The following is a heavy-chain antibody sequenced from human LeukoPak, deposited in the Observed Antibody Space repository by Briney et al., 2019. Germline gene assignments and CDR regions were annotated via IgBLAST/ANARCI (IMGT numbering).Heavy chain of an antibody. Sequence: PGGSLRLSCAASGFTFSDYDMNWIRQAPGTGLEWVSYITGSSSSKYYADSVKGRFTISRDNAKNSLYLQMNSLRAEDTAVYYCARPTTSGWYLHWGQGTMVTVSS. CDR1: GFTFSDYD. CDR2: ITGSSSSK. J-gene: IGHJ3*01. D-gene: IGHD6-19*01. CDR3: ARPTTSGWYLH. V-gene: IGHV3-48*01.